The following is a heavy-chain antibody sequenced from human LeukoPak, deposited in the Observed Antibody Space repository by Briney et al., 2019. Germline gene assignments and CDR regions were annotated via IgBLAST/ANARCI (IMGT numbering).Heavy chain of an antibody. D-gene: IGHD4-23*01. CDR1: GVTFSSYG. Sequence: GGSLRLSCAASGVTFSSYGWHWVRQAPGKGLEWVAFIRYDESKEYYADSVKGRFTISRDNAKNSLYLQMNSLRAEDTALYYCARISYGGNSVYYYYMDVWGKGTTVTVSS. J-gene: IGHJ6*03. CDR2: IRYDESKE. CDR3: ARISYGGNSVYYYYMDV. V-gene: IGHV3-30*02.